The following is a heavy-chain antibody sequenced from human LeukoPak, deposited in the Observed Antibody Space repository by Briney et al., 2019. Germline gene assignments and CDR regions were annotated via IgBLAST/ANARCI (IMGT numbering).Heavy chain of an antibody. CDR1: GGSISSYY. CDR2: IYYSGST. D-gene: IGHD3-22*01. J-gene: IGHJ6*03. Sequence: SETLSLTCTVSGGSISSYYWSWIRQPPGKGLEWIGDIYYSGSTNYNPSLKSRVTISVDTSKNQFSLKLSSVTAADTAVYYCARGPGGRIGYYPLEDHYYYYYMDVWGKGTTVTVSS. CDR3: ARGPGGRIGYYPLEDHYYYYYMDV. V-gene: IGHV4-59*01.